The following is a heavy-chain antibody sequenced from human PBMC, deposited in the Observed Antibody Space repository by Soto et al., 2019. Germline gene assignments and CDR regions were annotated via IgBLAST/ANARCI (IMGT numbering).Heavy chain of an antibody. V-gene: IGHV1-69*01. J-gene: IGHJ5*02. D-gene: IGHD2-2*02. CDR3: ARDRDIVVVPAAIKANWFDP. CDR2: IIPSFGTA. CDR1: GGTFSSYA. Sequence: QVQLVQSGAEVKKPGSSVKVSCKASGGTFSSYAISWVRQAPGQGLEWMGGIIPSFGTANYAQKFQGRVTITADESTSTAYMELSSLRSEDTAVYYCARDRDIVVVPAAIKANWFDPWGQGTLVTVSS.